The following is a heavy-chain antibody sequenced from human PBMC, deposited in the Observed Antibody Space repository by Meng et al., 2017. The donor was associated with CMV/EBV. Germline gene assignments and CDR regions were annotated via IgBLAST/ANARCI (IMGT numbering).Heavy chain of an antibody. V-gene: IGHV4-39*07. J-gene: IGHJ6*02. CDR1: GGSISSSSYY. CDR3: ARVGRYCSSTSCYHTYYYYGMDV. Sequence: SETLSLTCTVSGGSISSSSYYWGWIRQPPGKGLEWIGSIYYSGSTYYNPSRKSRVTISVDTSKHQFSLKLSSVTAADTAVYYCARVGRYCSSTSCYHTYYYYGMDVWGQGTTVTVSS. D-gene: IGHD2-2*01. CDR2: IYYSGST.